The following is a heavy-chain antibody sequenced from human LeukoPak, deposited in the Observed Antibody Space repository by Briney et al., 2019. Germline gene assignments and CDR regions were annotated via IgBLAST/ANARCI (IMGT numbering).Heavy chain of an antibody. V-gene: IGHV4-39*07. D-gene: IGHD3-22*01. J-gene: IGHJ4*02. CDR1: GGSITSSSHY. CDR3: ARTNNYYDSSGYYY. Sequence: SETLSLTCTVSGGSITSSSHYWGWIRQPPGKGLEWIGSIYYSGDSYYDPSLKSRVTISVDTSKNQFSLKLSSVTAADTAVYYCARTNNYYDSSGYYYWGQGTLVTVSS. CDR2: IYYSGDS.